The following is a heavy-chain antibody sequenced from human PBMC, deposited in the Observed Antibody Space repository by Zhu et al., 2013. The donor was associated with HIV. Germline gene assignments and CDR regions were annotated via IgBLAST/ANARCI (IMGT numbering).Heavy chain of an antibody. CDR2: INAGSGNT. V-gene: IGHV1-3*01. D-gene: IGHD2-2*01. Sequence: QAHLVQSGAEVKKPGASVKVSCKASGYTFIDYALHWVRQAPGQRPEWMGWINAGSGNTKYSQKFQGRFSMTTDTPANTVYMEMSSLTSEDTAVYYCARGGSSSTNWYPMIDCWGQGTLVTVSS. CDR3: ARGGSSSTNWYPMIDC. CDR1: GYTFIDYA. J-gene: IGHJ4*02.